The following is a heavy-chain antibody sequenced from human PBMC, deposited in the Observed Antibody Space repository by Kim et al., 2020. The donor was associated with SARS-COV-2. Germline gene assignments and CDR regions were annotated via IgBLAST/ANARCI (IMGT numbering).Heavy chain of an antibody. V-gene: IGHV4-59*08. CDR3: ARLVVRGVSPGRWFDP. J-gene: IGHJ5*02. D-gene: IGHD3-10*01. CDR1: GGSISSYY. CDR2: IYYSGST. Sequence: SETLSLTCTVSGGSISSYYWSWIRQPPGKGLEWIGYIYYSGSTNYNPSLKSRVTISVDTSKNQFSLKLSSVTAADTAVYYCARLVVRGVSPGRWFDPWGQGTLVTVSS.